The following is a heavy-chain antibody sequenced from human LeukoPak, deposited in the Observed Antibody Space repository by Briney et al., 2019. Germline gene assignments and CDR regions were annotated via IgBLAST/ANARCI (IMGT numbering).Heavy chain of an antibody. J-gene: IGHJ4*02. Sequence: GASVKVTCKASGDTFSSYAISWVRQAPGQGLEWLGGIIPIFGTANYAQKFQGRVTITADESTSTAYMELSSLRSEDTAVYYCARDPGPLVGATTVNDYWGQGTLVTVSS. D-gene: IGHD1-26*01. CDR1: GDTFSSYA. V-gene: IGHV1-69*01. CDR3: ARDPGPLVGATTVNDY. CDR2: IIPIFGTA.